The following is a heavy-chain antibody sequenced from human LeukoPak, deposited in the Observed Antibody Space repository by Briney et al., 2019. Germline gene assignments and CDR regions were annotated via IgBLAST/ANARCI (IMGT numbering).Heavy chain of an antibody. Sequence: SETLSLTCTVSGGSISNYYWSWIRQPPGKELEWIGCVFYSGSTNYNPSLESRVTISVDTSKKQFSLKLISVTAADTAIYYCARGGSSGYDPFDYWGQGTLVTVSS. V-gene: IGHV4-59*08. CDR3: ARGGSSGYDPFDY. CDR2: VFYSGST. J-gene: IGHJ4*02. CDR1: GGSISNYY. D-gene: IGHD5-12*01.